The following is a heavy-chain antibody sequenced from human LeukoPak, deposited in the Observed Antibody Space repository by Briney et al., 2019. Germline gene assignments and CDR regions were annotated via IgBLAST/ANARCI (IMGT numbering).Heavy chain of an antibody. CDR3: ARGGQLVPAVDY. J-gene: IGHJ4*02. CDR2: MNPNSGNT. D-gene: IGHD6-6*01. CDR1: GYTFTSYD. V-gene: IGHV1-8*01. Sequence: ASVKVSCKASGYTFTSYDINWARQATGQGLEWMGWMNPNSGNTGYAQKFQGRVTMTRNTSISTAYMELSSLRSEDTAVYYCARGGQLVPAVDYWGQGTLVTVSS.